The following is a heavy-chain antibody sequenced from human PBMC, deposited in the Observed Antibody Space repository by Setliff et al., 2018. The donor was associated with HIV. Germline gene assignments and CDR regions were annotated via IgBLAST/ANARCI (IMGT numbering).Heavy chain of an antibody. D-gene: IGHD6-19*01. CDR2: VHSTLST. CDR3: ARRTFGSGRFDP. V-gene: IGHV4-61*09. Sequence: SETLSLTCTVSGDSMTIGSFYWSWVRQPAGKGLEWIGQVHSTLSTNYNPSLKSRLSISADTSKNQFSLNLRFVTAADTALYYCARRTFGSGRFDPWGQGTPVTVSS. CDR1: GDSMTIGSFY. J-gene: IGHJ5*02.